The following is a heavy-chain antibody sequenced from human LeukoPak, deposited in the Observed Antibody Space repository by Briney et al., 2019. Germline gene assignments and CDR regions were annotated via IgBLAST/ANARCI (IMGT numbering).Heavy chain of an antibody. D-gene: IGHD4-17*01. CDR2: IYYSGST. Sequence: SETLSLTCTVSGGSISSYYWSWIRQPPGKGLEWIGYIYYSGSTNYNPSLKSRVTISVDTSKNQLSLKLCSVTAADTAVYYCARDSMTVTTRKDAFDIWGQGTMVTVSS. CDR3: ARDSMTVTTRKDAFDI. V-gene: IGHV4-59*01. CDR1: GGSISSYY. J-gene: IGHJ3*02.